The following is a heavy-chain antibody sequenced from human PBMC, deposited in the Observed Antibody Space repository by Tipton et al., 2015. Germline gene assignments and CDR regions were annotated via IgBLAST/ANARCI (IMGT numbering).Heavy chain of an antibody. D-gene: IGHD2-15*01. J-gene: IGHJ5*02. V-gene: IGHV4-4*07. CDR2: VSTSGST. CDR1: GGSISGSH. Sequence: TLSLTCTVSGGSISGSHWYWFRQPAGKGLEWIGGVSTSGSTNYNSSLKSRVTTSVDTSKNQFSLKLSSVTAADTAVYYCARVTGYCSGGSCYPGYWFDPWGQGTLVTGSS. CDR3: ARVTGYCSGGSCYPGYWFDP.